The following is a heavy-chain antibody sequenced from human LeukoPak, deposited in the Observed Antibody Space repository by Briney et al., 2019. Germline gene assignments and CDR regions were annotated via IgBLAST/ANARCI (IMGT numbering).Heavy chain of an antibody. CDR1: GYTFTSYG. Sequence: ASVKVSCKASGYTFTSYGISWVRQAPGQGLEWMGWISAYNGNTNYAQKLQGRVTMTADTSTSTAYMELRSLRSDDTAVYYCARDLYCSGGSCYSFDYWGQGTLVTVSS. J-gene: IGHJ4*02. D-gene: IGHD2-15*01. CDR2: ISAYNGNT. CDR3: ARDLYCSGGSCYSFDY. V-gene: IGHV1-18*01.